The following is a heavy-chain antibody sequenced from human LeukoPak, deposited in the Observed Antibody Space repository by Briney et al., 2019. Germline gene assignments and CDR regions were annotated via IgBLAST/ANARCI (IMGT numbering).Heavy chain of an antibody. CDR1: GYTFTGYY. CDR3: ARDASPLGSSSWFPDAFDI. J-gene: IGHJ3*02. Sequence: ASVKVSCKASGYTFTGYYMHWVRQAPGQGLEWMGWINPNSGGTNYAQKFQGRVTMTRDTSISTAYMELSRLRSDDTAVYYCARDASPLGSSSWFPDAFDIWGQGTMVTVSS. CDR2: INPNSGGT. V-gene: IGHV1-2*02. D-gene: IGHD6-13*01.